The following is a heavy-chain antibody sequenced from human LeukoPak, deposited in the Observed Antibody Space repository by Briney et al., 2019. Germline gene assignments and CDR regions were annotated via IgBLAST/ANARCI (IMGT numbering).Heavy chain of an antibody. V-gene: IGHV4-34*01. CDR1: GGSFSGYY. CDR3: ARVSYSGRAADY. D-gene: IGHD1-26*01. J-gene: IGHJ4*02. CDR2: INHSGST. Sequence: SETLSLTCAVYGGSFSGYYWSWIRQPPGKGLEWIGEINHSGSTNYNPSLKSRVTISVDTSKNQFSLKLSSVTAADTAVYYCARVSYSGRAADYWGQETLVTVSS.